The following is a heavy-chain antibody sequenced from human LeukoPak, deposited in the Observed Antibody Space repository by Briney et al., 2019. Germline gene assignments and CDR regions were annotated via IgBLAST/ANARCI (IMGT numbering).Heavy chain of an antibody. Sequence: GGSLRLSCAASGFTFSSYSMNWVRQAPGKGLEWVSYISSSSSTIYYADSVKGRFTISRDNAKNSLYLQMSSVRVDDTAVYYCARDRGRYYDSRGFYWGYYFDSWGQGILVTVST. V-gene: IGHV3-48*01. D-gene: IGHD3-22*01. J-gene: IGHJ4*02. CDR3: ARDRGRYYDSRGFYWGYYFDS. CDR1: GFTFSSYS. CDR2: ISSSSSTI.